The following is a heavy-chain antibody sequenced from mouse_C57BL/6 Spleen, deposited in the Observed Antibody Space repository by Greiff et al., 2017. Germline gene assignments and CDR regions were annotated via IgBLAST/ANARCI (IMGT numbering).Heavy chain of an antibody. CDR2: ISNGGGST. D-gene: IGHD2-2*01. CDR1: GFTFSDYY. V-gene: IGHV5-12*01. Sequence: EVKLMESGGGLVQPGGSLKLSCAASGFTFSDYYMYWVRQTPEKRLEWVAYISNGGGSTYYPDTVKGRFTISRDNAKNTLYLQMSRLKSEDTAMYYCAIYGYDEGFAYWGQGTLVTVSA. J-gene: IGHJ3*01. CDR3: AIYGYDEGFAY.